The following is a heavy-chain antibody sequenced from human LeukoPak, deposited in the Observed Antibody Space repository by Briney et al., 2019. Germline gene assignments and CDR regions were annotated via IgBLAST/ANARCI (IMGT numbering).Heavy chain of an antibody. CDR2: ISSSSYI. V-gene: IGHV3-21*01. D-gene: IGHD2-21*02. Sequence: GGSLRLSCAASGFTFSSYSMNWVRQAPGKGLEWVSSISSSSYIYYADSVKGRFTISRDNAKNSLYLQMNSLRAEDTAVYYCARAGGDYAFDIWGQGTMVTVSS. J-gene: IGHJ3*02. CDR1: GFTFSSYS. CDR3: ARAGGDYAFDI.